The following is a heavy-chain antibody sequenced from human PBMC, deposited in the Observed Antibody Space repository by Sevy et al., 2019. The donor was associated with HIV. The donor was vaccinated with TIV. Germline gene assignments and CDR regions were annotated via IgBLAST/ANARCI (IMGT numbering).Heavy chain of an antibody. CDR3: AKDDLCSIDY. CDR2: LSYDDSDE. J-gene: IGHJ4*02. Sequence: GSLRLSCAASGFIFSTSPMHWVRQAPGKGLECVAILSYDDSDENYADSVKGRFTISRDNSKNTLYLQMNSLRTEDTAVYYCAKDDLCSIDYWGQGTLVTVSS. D-gene: IGHD3-10*02. CDR1: GFIFSTSP. V-gene: IGHV3-30-3*02.